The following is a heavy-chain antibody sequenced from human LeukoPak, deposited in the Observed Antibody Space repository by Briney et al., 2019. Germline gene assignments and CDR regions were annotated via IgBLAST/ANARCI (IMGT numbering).Heavy chain of an antibody. CDR3: ARDNFFGFSYSWHFDY. V-gene: IGHV1-2*02. J-gene: IGHJ4*02. CDR1: GYTFTGYF. CDR2: INPNSGGT. D-gene: IGHD5-18*01. Sequence: ASMKVSCKTSGYTFTGYFLHWVRQAPGQGLEWVGWINPNSGGTNYAQKFQDRVTMTRDTSISTAYMELSRLRSDDTAVYYCARDNFFGFSYSWHFDYWGLGTLVTVSS.